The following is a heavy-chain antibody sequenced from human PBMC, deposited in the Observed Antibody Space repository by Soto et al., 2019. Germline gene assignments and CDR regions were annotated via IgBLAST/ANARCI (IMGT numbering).Heavy chain of an antibody. V-gene: IGHV1-8*01. CDR2: MNPNSGNT. CDR1: GYTFTSYD. J-gene: IGHJ5*02. Sequence: QVQLVQSGAEVKKPGASVKVSCKASGYTFTSYDINRVRQATGQGLEWMGWMNPNSGNTGYAQKFQGRDTMTRNTSICTAYIELSSLRSEDTDVYYCARASPDPILWWFDPWGQGTLVTVSS. D-gene: IGHD3-10*01. CDR3: ARASPDPILWWFDP.